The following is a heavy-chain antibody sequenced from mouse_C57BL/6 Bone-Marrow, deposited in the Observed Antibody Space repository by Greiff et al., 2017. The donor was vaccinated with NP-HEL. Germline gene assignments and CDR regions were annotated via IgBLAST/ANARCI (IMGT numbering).Heavy chain of an antibody. CDR2: IDPSDSYT. D-gene: IGHD6-1*01. V-gene: IGHV1-69*01. CDR1: GYTFTSYW. CDR3: ARSEAAKVHFDY. J-gene: IGHJ2*01. Sequence: QVQLQQPGAELVMPGASVKLSCKASGYTFTSYWMHWVKQRPGQGLEWIGEIDPSDSYTNYNQKFKGKSTLTVDKSSSTAYMQLSSLTSEDSAVYYCARSEAAKVHFDYWGQGTTLTVSS.